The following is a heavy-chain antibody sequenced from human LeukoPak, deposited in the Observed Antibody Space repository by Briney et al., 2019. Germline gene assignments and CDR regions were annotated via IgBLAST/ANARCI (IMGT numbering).Heavy chain of an antibody. CDR1: GFTFSDYY. J-gene: IGHJ4*02. CDR3: ARDLGAHDSSGNY. V-gene: IGHV3-11*06. D-gene: IGHD3-22*01. CDR2: ISSSSSYT. Sequence: PGGSLRLSCAASGFTFSDYYMSWIRQAPGKGLEWVSYISSSSSYTNYADSVKGRFTISRDNAKNSLYLQMNSLRAEDTAVYYCARDLGAHDSSGNYWGQGTLVTVSS.